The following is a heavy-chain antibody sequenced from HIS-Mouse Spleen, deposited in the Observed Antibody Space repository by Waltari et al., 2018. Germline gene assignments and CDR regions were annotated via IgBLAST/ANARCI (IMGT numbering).Heavy chain of an antibody. CDR3: ARGHDYSNYFDY. CDR1: GSPFTSYD. V-gene: IGHV1-8*01. Sequence: QVQLVQSGAEVKKPGASVKVSCQASGSPFTSYDLNWVRQATGQGLEWMGWMNPNSGNTGYAQKFQGRVTMTRNTSISTAYMELSSLRSEDTAVYYCARGHDYSNYFDYWGQGTLVTVSS. CDR2: MNPNSGNT. J-gene: IGHJ4*02. D-gene: IGHD4-4*01.